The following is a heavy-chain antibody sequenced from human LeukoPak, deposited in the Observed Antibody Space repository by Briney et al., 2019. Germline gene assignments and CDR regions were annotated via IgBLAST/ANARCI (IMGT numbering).Heavy chain of an antibody. CDR3: ARDFRTAAGTVGGY. V-gene: IGHV3-66*01. D-gene: IGHD6-13*01. CDR1: GSTVSSNY. Sequence: GGSLRLSGAASGSTVSSNYMGWVRQAPGKGLEWVSVIYSGGSTYYAGSVKGRFTISRDNSKNTRYLQMNSLRAEDTAVYYCARDFRTAAGTVGGYWGQGTLVTVSS. CDR2: IYSGGST. J-gene: IGHJ4*02.